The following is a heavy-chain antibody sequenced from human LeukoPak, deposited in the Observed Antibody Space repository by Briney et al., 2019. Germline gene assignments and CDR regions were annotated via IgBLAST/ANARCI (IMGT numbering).Heavy chain of an antibody. J-gene: IGHJ4*02. V-gene: IGHV3-66*02. CDR1: GFTVGSNY. D-gene: IGHD3-10*01. CDR2: IYSGGST. Sequence: GGSVILSCAASGFTVGSNYMNWVRQAPGKGFEWVSSIYSGGSTDYADSVKGRFTISRDSTKNTVYLQMNSLRSDDTAVYYCAGNNYASGTFLVYWGQGALVTVSS. CDR3: AGNNYASGTFLVY.